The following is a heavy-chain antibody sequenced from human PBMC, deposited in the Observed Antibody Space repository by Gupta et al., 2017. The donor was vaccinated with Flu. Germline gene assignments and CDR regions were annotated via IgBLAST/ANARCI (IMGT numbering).Heavy chain of an antibody. CDR2: SSPDTGNT. Sequence: QVQLVQSGAEVRKPGASVKVSGRASGYTFPAYPISWLRQAPDHGLEWLGWSSPDTGNTKYSLRFQGRVTITRDTSATTAYLELTSLRSEDTAVYYCARLWTGGLDPWGQGSLVTVSS. D-gene: IGHD3/OR15-3a*01. CDR1: GYTFPAYP. CDR3: ARLWTGGLDP. V-gene: IGHV1-3*01. J-gene: IGHJ5*02.